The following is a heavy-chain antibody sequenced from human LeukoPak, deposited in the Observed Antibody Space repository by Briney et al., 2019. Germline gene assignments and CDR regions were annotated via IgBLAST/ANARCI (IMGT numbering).Heavy chain of an antibody. CDR3: ARDRAVTQDWVEFDP. Sequence: GGSLRLSCAGSGFSVSVSWVRQAPGKGLEWVSLIRDSGETFYADSVKGRFTISRDNSKNTMYLQMNRLRVEDTAVYFCARDRAVTQDWVEFDPWGQGTLVTVS. CDR2: IRDSGET. CDR1: GFSVSV. J-gene: IGHJ5*02. V-gene: IGHV3-66*03. D-gene: IGHD4-17*01.